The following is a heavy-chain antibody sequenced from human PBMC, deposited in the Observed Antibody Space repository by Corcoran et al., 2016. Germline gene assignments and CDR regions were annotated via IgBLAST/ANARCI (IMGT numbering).Heavy chain of an antibody. CDR2: INHSGSA. V-gene: IGHV4-34*01. Sequence: QVQLQQWGAGLLKPSETLSLTCAVYGGSFSGYYWSWIRQPPGKGLEWIGEINHSGSANYNPSLKSRVTISVDTSKNQFSLKLSSVTAAETAVYYCAIDKGVVPAAKRDAFDIWGQGTMFTVSS. CDR1: GGSFSGYY. D-gene: IGHD2-2*01. CDR3: AIDKGVVPAAKRDAFDI. J-gene: IGHJ3*02.